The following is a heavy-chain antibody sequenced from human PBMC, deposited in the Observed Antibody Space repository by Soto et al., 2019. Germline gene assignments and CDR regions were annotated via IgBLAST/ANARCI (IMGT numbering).Heavy chain of an antibody. J-gene: IGHJ6*03. CDR2: IHYSGKT. D-gene: IGHD2-2*01. CDR1: GGSISPYY. CDR3: ARCSGGYCSSTSCSARDYYYMDV. Sequence: SETLSLTCTVTGGSISPYYWSWIRQPPGRGLEWTGHIHYSGKTNYNPSLKSRVTISVDTSKNQFSLKLSSVTAADTAVYYCARCSGGYCSSTSCSARDYYYMDVWGKGTTVTVSS. V-gene: IGHV4-59*12.